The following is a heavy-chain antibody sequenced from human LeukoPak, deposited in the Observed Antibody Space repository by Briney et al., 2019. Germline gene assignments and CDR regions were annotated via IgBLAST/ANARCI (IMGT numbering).Heavy chain of an antibody. CDR2: INPNSGGT. D-gene: IGHD3-22*01. CDR3: ARDPFPYDSSENWFDP. Sequence: ASVKVSCKASGYTFTGYYMHWVRQAPGQGLEWMGWINPNSGGTNYAQKFQGRVTMTRDTSISTAYMELSRLRSDDTAVYYCARDPFPYDSSENWFDPWGQGTLVTVSS. CDR1: GYTFTGYY. V-gene: IGHV1-2*02. J-gene: IGHJ5*02.